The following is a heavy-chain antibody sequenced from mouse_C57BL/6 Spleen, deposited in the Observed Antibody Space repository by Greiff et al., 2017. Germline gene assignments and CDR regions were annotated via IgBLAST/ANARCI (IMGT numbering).Heavy chain of an antibody. V-gene: IGHV5-17*01. D-gene: IGHD1-1*01. Sequence: EVMLVESGGGLVKPGGSLTLSCAASGFTFSDYGMHWVRQAPEKGLEWVAYISSGSSTIYYAATVKGRFTISRDNAKNTLFLQMTSLRSEDTAMYYCARPELRWYFDVWGTGTTVTVSS. CDR3: ARPELRWYFDV. J-gene: IGHJ1*03. CDR2: ISSGSSTI. CDR1: GFTFSDYG.